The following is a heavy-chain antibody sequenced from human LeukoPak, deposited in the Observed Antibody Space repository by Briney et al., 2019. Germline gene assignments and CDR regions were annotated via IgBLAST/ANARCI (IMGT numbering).Heavy chain of an antibody. D-gene: IGHD1-7*01. V-gene: IGHV4-4*07. CDR3: ARCRHGNCDYFDF. J-gene: IGHJ4*02. Sequence: SETLSLTCTVSGGSFTSDNWSWIRQPAGKGLEWIGRFYTSGTTNYNPSLKSRVTMSADTSKNQFSLKLRSVTAADTAVYYCARCRHGNCDYFDFWGQGTLVTVSS. CDR2: FYTSGTT. CDR1: GGSFTSDN.